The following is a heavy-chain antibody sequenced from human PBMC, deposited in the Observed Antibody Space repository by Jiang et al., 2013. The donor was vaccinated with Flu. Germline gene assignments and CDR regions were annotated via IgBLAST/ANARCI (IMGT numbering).Heavy chain of an antibody. CDR3: ARAIITMVRGVTYGMDV. Sequence: EVKKPGASVKVSCKASGYTFTSYYMHWVRQAPGQGLEWMGIINPNSGGTNYAQKFQGWVTMTRDTSISTAYMELSRLRSDDTAVYYCARAIITMVRGVTYGMDVWGQGTTVTVSS. CDR2: INPNSGGT. J-gene: IGHJ6*02. D-gene: IGHD3-10*01. CDR1: GYTFTSYY. V-gene: IGHV1-2*04.